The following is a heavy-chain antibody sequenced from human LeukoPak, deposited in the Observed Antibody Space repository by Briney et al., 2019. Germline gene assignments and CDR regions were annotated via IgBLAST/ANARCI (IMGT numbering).Heavy chain of an antibody. Sequence: GGSLTLSCAASGFTFSSYSMKWVRQAPGKGLEWVSSISSSSSYIYYADSVKGRFTISRDNAKNSLYLQMNSMRAEDTAVYYCARLTRYAGAPWGQGTLVIVSS. V-gene: IGHV3-21*01. J-gene: IGHJ5*02. CDR2: ISSSSSYI. D-gene: IGHD3-9*01. CDR1: GFTFSSYS. CDR3: ARLTRYAGAP.